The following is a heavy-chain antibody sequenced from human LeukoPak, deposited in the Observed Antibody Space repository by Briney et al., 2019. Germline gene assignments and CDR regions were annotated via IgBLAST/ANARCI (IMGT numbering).Heavy chain of an antibody. CDR1: GFTFSSYG. V-gene: IGHV3-30*18. CDR3: AKESVVGEMISRHY. CDR2: ISYDGSNK. J-gene: IGHJ4*02. Sequence: GGSLRLSCAASGFTFSSYGMHWVRQAPGKGLEWVAVISYDGSNKYYADSVKGRFTISRDNSKNTLYLQMNSLRAEDTAVYYCAKESVVGEMISRHYWGQGTLVTVSS. D-gene: IGHD3/OR15-3a*01.